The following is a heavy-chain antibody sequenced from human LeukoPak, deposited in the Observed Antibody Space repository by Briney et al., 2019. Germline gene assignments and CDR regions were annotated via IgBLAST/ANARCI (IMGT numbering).Heavy chain of an antibody. CDR2: IYPGGSDI. CDR3: ARERSSQGYFDF. J-gene: IGHJ4*02. Sequence: PGESLKISCKASGYSFTRDWIGWVRQMPGKGLEWMGIIYPGGSDIRYSPSFQGQVTFSVDKSITTAYLQWSSLKASDTAMYYCARERSSQGYFDFWGQGTLVTVSS. D-gene: IGHD6-6*01. CDR1: GYSFTRDW. V-gene: IGHV5-51*01.